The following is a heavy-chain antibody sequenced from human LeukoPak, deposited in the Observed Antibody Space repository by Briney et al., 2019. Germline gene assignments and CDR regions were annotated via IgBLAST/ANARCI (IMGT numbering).Heavy chain of an antibody. D-gene: IGHD5-18*01. V-gene: IGHV4-30-4*01. CDR3: ARNGAYSFVV. CDR2: IYHSGTS. CDR1: GGSISSGDYY. J-gene: IGHJ4*02. Sequence: PSETLSLTCSVSGGSISSGDYYWSWIRQPPGKGLEWIGYIYHSGTSYYNLTLKSRVTISVDTSKNQFSLKLSSVTAADTAVYYCARNGAYSFVVWGQGTLVTVSS.